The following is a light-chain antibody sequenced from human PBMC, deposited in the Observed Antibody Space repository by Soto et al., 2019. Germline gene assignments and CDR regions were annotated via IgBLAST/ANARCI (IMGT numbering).Light chain of an antibody. V-gene: IGKV3-20*01. CDR2: GAS. CDR3: QQYGSSLTWT. J-gene: IGKJ1*01. CDR1: QSVRSNY. Sequence: EIVLTQSPGTLSLSPGERATLSCRASQSVRSNYLAWYQQKPGQAPRLLIYGASSRAAGIPDRFSGSGSGTGFTLTISGLEPEDFAVYYCQQYGSSLTWTFGQGTKVDNK.